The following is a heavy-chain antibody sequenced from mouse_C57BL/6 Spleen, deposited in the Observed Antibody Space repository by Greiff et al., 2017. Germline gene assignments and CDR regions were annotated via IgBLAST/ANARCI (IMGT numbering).Heavy chain of an antibody. CDR3: SYYGNDYDMDY. CDR2: IDPENGDT. CDR1: GFNITGDY. D-gene: IGHD1-1*01. J-gene: IGHJ4*01. V-gene: IGHV14-4*01. Sequence: EVQLQQPGAELVRPGASVKLSCTASGFNITGDYMHWVKQRPEQGLEWIGWIDPENGDTEYDSKFQGKATITADTSSNTAYMQLSSLTSEDTAVYYYSYYGNDYDMDYWGQGTSVTVSS.